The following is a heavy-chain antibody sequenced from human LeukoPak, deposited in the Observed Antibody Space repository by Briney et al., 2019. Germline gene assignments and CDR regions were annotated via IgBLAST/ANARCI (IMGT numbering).Heavy chain of an antibody. J-gene: IGHJ4*02. D-gene: IGHD6-19*01. CDR2: IWEDGSNI. Sequence: GGSLRLSCAATGFTFSSYGMHWVRQAPGKGLEWVAGIWEDGSNIYYADSVKGRFAISRDNSKNTLYLQMNSLRAEDTAVYYCARVGYNSGWYEYWGQGTLVTVSS. CDR3: ARVGYNSGWYEY. CDR1: GFTFSSYG. V-gene: IGHV3-33*01.